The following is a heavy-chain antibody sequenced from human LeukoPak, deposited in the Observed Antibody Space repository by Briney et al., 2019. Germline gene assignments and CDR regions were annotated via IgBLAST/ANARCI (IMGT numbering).Heavy chain of an antibody. Sequence: GGSLRLSCAASGFIFSSYAMSWVRQAPGKGLEWVSVIHSGGTTNYADSVKGRFTISRDNSKNTLYLQMNNLRAEDTAVYYCARVPDSTGWYLDYWGQGTLVTVSS. D-gene: IGHD6-19*01. V-gene: IGHV3-23*03. CDR2: IHSGGTT. J-gene: IGHJ4*02. CDR3: ARVPDSTGWYLDY. CDR1: GFIFSSYA.